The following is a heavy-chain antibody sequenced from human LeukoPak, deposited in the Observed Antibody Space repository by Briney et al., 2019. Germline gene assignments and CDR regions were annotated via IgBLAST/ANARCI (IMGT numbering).Heavy chain of an antibody. CDR2: IYYSGST. J-gene: IGHJ5*02. CDR1: GVFISSSSYY. Sequence: SETLSLTCTVSGVFISSSSYYWGWIRQPPGKGLEWIGYIYYSGSTYYNASLKSRVTISVDTSKNQFSLTPSSVTAADTAVYYCARDAGVTVTTFWGFDPWGQGTLVTVSS. CDR3: ARDAGVTVTTFWGFDP. D-gene: IGHD4-17*01. V-gene: IGHV4-31*03.